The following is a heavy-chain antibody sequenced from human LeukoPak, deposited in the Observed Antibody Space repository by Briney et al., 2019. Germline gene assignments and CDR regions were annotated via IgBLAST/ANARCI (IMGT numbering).Heavy chain of an antibody. Sequence: SETLSLTCTVSGCSISSGDYYQSWIRQTPGKCLEWIGYIYYSGSTYYHPSLKSRVTISVDTSKNQFSLKLSSVTAADTAVYYCARDLVDWLDPWGQGTLVTVSS. J-gene: IGHJ5*02. CDR3: ARDLVDWLDP. CDR1: GCSISSGDYY. D-gene: IGHD2-21*01. V-gene: IGHV4-30-4*01. CDR2: IYYSGST.